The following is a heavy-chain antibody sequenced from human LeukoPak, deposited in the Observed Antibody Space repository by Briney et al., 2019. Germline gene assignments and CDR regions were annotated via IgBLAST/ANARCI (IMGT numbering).Heavy chain of an antibody. Sequence: ASVKVSCKASGYTFTGYYMHWVRQAPGRGLEWMGWINPNSGGTNYAQKFQGRVTMTRDTSISTAYMELSSLRSDDTAVYYCARGGLPFYYYYMDVWGKGTTVTVSS. CDR3: ARGGLPFYYYYMDV. J-gene: IGHJ6*03. CDR2: INPNSGGT. CDR1: GYTFTGYY. D-gene: IGHD2-15*01. V-gene: IGHV1-2*02.